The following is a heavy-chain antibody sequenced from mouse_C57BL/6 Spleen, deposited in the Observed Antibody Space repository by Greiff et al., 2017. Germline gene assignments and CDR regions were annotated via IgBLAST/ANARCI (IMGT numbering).Heavy chain of an antibody. CDR2: IHPNSGST. V-gene: IGHV1-64*01. Sequence: QVQLQQPGAELVKPGASVKLSCKASGYTFTSYWMPWVKQRPGQGLEWIGMIHPNSGSTNYNEKFKSKATLTVDKSSSTAYMQLSSLTSEDTAVYYCARSGGYCGPSYWYFDVWGTGTTVTVSS. CDR1: GYTFTSYW. CDR3: ARSGGYCGPSYWYFDV. D-gene: IGHD1-2*01. J-gene: IGHJ1*03.